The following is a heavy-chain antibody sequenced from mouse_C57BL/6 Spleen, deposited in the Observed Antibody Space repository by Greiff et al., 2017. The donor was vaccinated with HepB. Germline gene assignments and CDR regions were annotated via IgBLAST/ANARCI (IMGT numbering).Heavy chain of an antibody. Sequence: EVMLVESGGDLVKPGGSLKLSCAASGFTFSSYGMSWVRQTPDKRLEWVATISSGGSYTYYPDSVKGRFTISRDNAKNTLYLQMSSLKSEDTAMYYCARHPYDGYSSWYFDVWGTGTTVTVSS. CDR3: ARHPYDGYSSWYFDV. D-gene: IGHD2-3*01. CDR1: GFTFSSYG. V-gene: IGHV5-6*02. J-gene: IGHJ1*03. CDR2: ISSGGSYT.